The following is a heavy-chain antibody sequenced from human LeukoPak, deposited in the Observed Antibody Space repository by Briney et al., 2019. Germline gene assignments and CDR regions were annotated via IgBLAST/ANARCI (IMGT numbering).Heavy chain of an antibody. CDR1: GFTFNNYA. CDR2: ISGSGSST. CDR3: ARIAVAAPGAFDI. J-gene: IGHJ3*02. V-gene: IGHV3-23*01. Sequence: GGSLRLSCAASGFTFNNYAMSWVRQAPGKGLEWVSAISGSGSSTYYADSVKGRFTISRDNSKNTLYLQMNSLRAEDTAVYYCARIAVAAPGAFDIWGQGTMVTVSS. D-gene: IGHD6-19*01.